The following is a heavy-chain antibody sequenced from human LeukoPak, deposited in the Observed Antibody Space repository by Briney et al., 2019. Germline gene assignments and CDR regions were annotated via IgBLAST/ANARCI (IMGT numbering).Heavy chain of an antibody. V-gene: IGHV1-18*01. CDR3: ARVGGISSSGPWTNWFDP. CDR1: GYTFTSYD. CDR2: ISAYNGNT. Sequence: ASVKVSCKASGYTFTSYDINWVRQAPGQGLEWMGWISAYNGNTNYAQKLQGRVTMTTDTSTSTAYMELRSLRSDDTAVYYCARVGGISSSGPWTNWFDPWGQGTLVTVSS. J-gene: IGHJ5*02. D-gene: IGHD6-6*01.